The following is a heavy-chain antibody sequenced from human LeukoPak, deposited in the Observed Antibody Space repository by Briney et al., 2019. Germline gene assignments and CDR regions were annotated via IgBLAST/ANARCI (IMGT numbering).Heavy chain of an antibody. Sequence: GGSLRLSCAASGFTFDDYGMSWVRQAPGKGLEWVSGINWNGGSTGYADSVKGRFTISRDNAKNSLYLQMNSLRAEDTAVYFCARDSNWSLDYWGQGTLVTVSS. CDR2: INWNGGST. D-gene: IGHD1-1*01. CDR1: GFTFDDYG. V-gene: IGHV3-20*04. J-gene: IGHJ4*02. CDR3: ARDSNWSLDY.